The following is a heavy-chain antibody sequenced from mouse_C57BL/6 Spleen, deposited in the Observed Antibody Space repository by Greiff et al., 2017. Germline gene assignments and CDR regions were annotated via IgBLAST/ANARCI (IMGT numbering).Heavy chain of an antibody. CDR2: IDPNSGGT. D-gene: IGHD2-1*01. V-gene: IGHV1-72*01. CDR3: AREEELDYGNYDWYFDV. J-gene: IGHJ1*03. CDR1: GYTFTSYW. Sequence: QVQLQQPGAELVKPGASVKLSCKASGYTFTSYWMHWVKQRPGRGLEWIGRIDPNSGGTKYTEKFKSKATLTVDKPSSTAYMQLSSLTSEDSAVYYCAREEELDYGNYDWYFDVWGTGTTVTVSS.